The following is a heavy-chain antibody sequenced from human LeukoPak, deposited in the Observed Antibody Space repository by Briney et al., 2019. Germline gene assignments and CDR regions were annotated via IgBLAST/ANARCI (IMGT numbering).Heavy chain of an antibody. V-gene: IGHV4-30-4*08. CDR2: IYYSGST. CDR3: ARGPETGDAFDI. D-gene: IGHD3-10*01. Sequence: SQTLSLTCTVSGGSISSGDYYWSWIRQPPGKGLEWIGYIYYSGSTYYNPSLKSRVTISVDTSKNQFSLKLSSVTAADTAVYYCARGPETGDAFDIWGQGTMVTVSS. CDR1: GGSISSGDYY. J-gene: IGHJ3*02.